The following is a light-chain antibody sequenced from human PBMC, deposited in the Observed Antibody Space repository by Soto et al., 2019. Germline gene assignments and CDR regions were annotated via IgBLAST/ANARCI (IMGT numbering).Light chain of an antibody. CDR3: QQYNNWPPWT. CDR1: QSVSSSY. V-gene: IGKV3D-20*01. J-gene: IGKJ1*01. Sequence: TQSPSTLSGSVGDRVTITCRASQSVSSSYLAWYQQKPGLAPRLLIYDASSRATGIPDRFSGSGSGTDFTLTISRLEPEDFAVYYCQQYNNWPPWTFGQGTKVEIK. CDR2: DAS.